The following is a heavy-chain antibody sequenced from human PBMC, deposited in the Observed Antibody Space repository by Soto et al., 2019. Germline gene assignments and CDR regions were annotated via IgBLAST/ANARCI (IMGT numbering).Heavy chain of an antibody. V-gene: IGHV4-59*01. D-gene: IGHD3-22*01. J-gene: IGHJ4*02. CDR2: VYYTGST. Sequence: XTLSLPGTVSGXSISTFDWCWMRQSPGKEPEWIGYVYYTGSTNYNPSLKSRVNISADRSKNQFSLKLTSSNSADTAVYYCARGRKVRNYADDSSDYFYFFDYWGQGTQVTVSS. CDR1: GXSISTFD. CDR3: ARGRKVRNYADDSSDYFYFFDY.